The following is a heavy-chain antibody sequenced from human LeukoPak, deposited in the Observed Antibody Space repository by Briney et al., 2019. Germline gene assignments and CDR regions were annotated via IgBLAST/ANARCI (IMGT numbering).Heavy chain of an antibody. CDR1: GFTFSDAW. Sequence: GGSLRLSRAVSGFTFSDAWMIWVRQAPGKGLEWVGRIKSEADGGAAEYAAPMKGRFTISRDDSKNTLYLQMNSLKTDDTAVYYCATDLRWELQFDYWGQGTLVTVSS. J-gene: IGHJ4*02. CDR3: ATDLRWELQFDY. V-gene: IGHV3-15*01. CDR2: IKSEADGGAA. D-gene: IGHD1-26*01.